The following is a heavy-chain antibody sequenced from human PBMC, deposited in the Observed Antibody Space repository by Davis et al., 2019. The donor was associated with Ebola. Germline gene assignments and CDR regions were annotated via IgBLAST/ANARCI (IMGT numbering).Heavy chain of an antibody. V-gene: IGHV1-69*13. CDR3: ARGEFDYGGNSRYYNGMDV. CDR2: IIPIFGTA. J-gene: IGHJ6*02. D-gene: IGHD4-23*01. CDR1: GGTFSSYA. Sequence: AASVKVTCNASGGTFSSYAISWVRQAPGQGLEWLGGIIPIFGTANYAQKFQGRVTITADESTGTAYTELSSLRSEDTAVYYCARGEFDYGGNSRYYNGMDVWGQGTTVTVSS.